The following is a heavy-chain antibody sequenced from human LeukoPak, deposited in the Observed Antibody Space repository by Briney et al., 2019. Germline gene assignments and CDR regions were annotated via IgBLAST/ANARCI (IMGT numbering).Heavy chain of an antibody. J-gene: IGHJ4*02. D-gene: IGHD6-13*01. Sequence: ASVKDSCKASGYTFTGYYMHWVRQAPGQGLEWMGWINPNSGGTNYAQKFQGRVTMTRDTSISTAYMELSRLRSDDTAVYYCARDRVTAETGLDYWGQGTLVTVSS. CDR1: GYTFTGYY. CDR2: INPNSGGT. V-gene: IGHV1-2*02. CDR3: ARDRVTAETGLDY.